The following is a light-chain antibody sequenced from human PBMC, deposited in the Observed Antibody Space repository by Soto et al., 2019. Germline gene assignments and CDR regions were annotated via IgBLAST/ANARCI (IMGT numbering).Light chain of an antibody. J-gene: IGLJ3*02. CDR3: QSYDSSLSGWV. Sequence: QSVLTQPPSLSGAPGQRVTISCTGSSSNIGADDDVHWYQQLPGTAPKLLIYGNNNRPSGVPDRFSGSKSGTSASLAIIGLQAEDEADYYCQSYDSSLSGWVFGGGTKVTVL. CDR2: GNN. CDR1: SSNIGADDD. V-gene: IGLV1-40*01.